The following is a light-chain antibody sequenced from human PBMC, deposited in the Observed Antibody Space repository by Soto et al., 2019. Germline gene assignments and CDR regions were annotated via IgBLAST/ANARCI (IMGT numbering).Light chain of an antibody. V-gene: IGKV3-20*01. CDR1: QTVTTSQ. Sequence: EVVLTQSPGTLSLSPGERATLSCRASQTVTTSQLTWFQQKPGQAPRLLIYAASIRAAGIPDRFSGSGSGTDFTLTISRLEPEDFAVYYCQQYNNWPSGTFGQGTKVEIK. CDR2: AAS. CDR3: QQYNNWPSGT. J-gene: IGKJ1*01.